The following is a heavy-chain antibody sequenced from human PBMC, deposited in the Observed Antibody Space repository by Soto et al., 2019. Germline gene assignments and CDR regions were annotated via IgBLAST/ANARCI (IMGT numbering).Heavy chain of an antibody. D-gene: IGHD6-13*01. CDR3: ARDGGSSSWSNYYFDY. CDR2: IIPILGIA. Sequence: QVQLVQSGAEVKKPGPSVKVSCKASGGTFSSYTISWVRQAPGQGLEWMGRIIPILGIANYAQKLQGRVTITADKSTSTAYMELSSLRSEDTAVYYCARDGGSSSWSNYYFDYWGQGTLVTVSS. CDR1: GGTFSSYT. J-gene: IGHJ4*02. V-gene: IGHV1-69*08.